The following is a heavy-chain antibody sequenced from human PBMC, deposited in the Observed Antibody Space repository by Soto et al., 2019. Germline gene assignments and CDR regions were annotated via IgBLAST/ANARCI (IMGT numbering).Heavy chain of an antibody. V-gene: IGHV1-69*13. CDR1: GGTFSSYA. CDR2: IIPIFGTA. D-gene: IGHD3-10*01. CDR3: ARAHYGSGSYPYYYYGMDV. J-gene: IGHJ6*02. Sequence: GASVKVSCKASGGTFSSYAISWVRQAPGQGLEWMGGIIPIFGTANYAQKFQGRVTITADESTSTAYMELSSLRSEDTAVYYCARAHYGSGSYPYYYYGMDVWGQGTTVTV.